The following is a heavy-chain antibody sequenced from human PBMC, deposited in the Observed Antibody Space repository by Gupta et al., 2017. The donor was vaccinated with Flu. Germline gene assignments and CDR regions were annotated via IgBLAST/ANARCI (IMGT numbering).Heavy chain of an antibody. CDR1: GFTFSPYS. V-gene: IGHV3-21*01. J-gene: IGHJ3*02. CDR3: SRHFSDKDAFDI. CDR2: ISRSSSYI. Sequence: EVQLVESGGGLVTPGGSLSLSCAASGFTFSPYSITWVRPAPGKGRGGVTTISRSSSYIYYADSVGSRYTIPRDNAKNSLYLQMNTLRADDTAVYYCSRHFSDKDAFDIWGQGTMVTVSS.